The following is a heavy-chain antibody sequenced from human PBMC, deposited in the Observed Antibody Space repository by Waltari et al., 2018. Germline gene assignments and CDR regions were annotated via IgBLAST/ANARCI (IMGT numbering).Heavy chain of an antibody. J-gene: IGHJ5*02. CDR3: AKVSKTTTGPGT. Sequence: QVHLVQSGAEVKKPGASVKVSCKASGYTFTDYYIHWVRQAPGQGLECMGWINLNSGAANYAQSFQGRVPLTRDTSINTVYMELSRLRSDDTAVYYCAKVSKTTTGPGTWGQGTLITVSS. V-gene: IGHV1-2*02. CDR2: INLNSGAA. D-gene: IGHD1-1*01. CDR1: GYTFTDYY.